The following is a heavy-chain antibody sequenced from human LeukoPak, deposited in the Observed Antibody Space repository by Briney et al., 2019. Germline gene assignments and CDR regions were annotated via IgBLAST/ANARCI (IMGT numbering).Heavy chain of an antibody. CDR2: IYYSGST. CDR3: ARPHSSGWYGGLDI. J-gene: IGHJ3*02. CDR1: GGSITGYY. V-gene: IGHV4-59*08. Sequence: SQTLSLTCTVSGGSITGYYWSWIRQPPGKGLEWIGFIYYSGSTSYNPSLKSRVTISRDTSKNQFSLNLRSVTAADTAVYYCARPHSSGWYGGLDIWGQGTVVSVSS. D-gene: IGHD6-19*01.